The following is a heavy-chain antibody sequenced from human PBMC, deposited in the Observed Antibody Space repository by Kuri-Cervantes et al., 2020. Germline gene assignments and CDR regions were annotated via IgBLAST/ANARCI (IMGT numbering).Heavy chain of an antibody. CDR1: GYTFTSYD. J-gene: IGHJ6*02. V-gene: IGHV1-8*01. CDR2: MNPNSGNT. CDR3: ASPVAAPAYYGMDV. D-gene: IGHD6-13*01. Sequence: ASVKVSCKASGYTFTSYDINWVRQATGQGLEWMGWMNPNSGNTGYAQKFQGRVTMTRNTSINTAYMELSSLRSEDTAVYYCASPVAAPAYYGMDVWGQGTTVTVSS.